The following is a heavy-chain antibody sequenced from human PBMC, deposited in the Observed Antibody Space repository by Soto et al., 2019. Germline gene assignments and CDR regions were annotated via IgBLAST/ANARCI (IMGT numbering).Heavy chain of an antibody. D-gene: IGHD6-13*01. CDR2: INPNSGGT. CDR1: GYTFTGYY. J-gene: IGHJ5*02. CDR3: AREVIAAAAAGWCDP. V-gene: IGHV1-2*02. Sequence: QVQLVQSGAEVKKPGASVKVSCNASGYTFTGYYMHWVRQAPGQGLVWMGWINPNSGGTNYAQKFQGRVTMTRDTSISTAYMELSRLRSDDTAVYYCAREVIAAAAAGWCDPWGQGTLVTVSS.